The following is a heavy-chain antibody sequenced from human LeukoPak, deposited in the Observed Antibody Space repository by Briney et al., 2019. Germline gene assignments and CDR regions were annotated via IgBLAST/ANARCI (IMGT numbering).Heavy chain of an antibody. Sequence: PSETLSLTCTVSGGSISSSSYYWGWIRQPPGKGLEWIGSIYYSGSTYYNPSLKSRVTVSVDTSKNQFSLKLSSVTAADTAVYYCARGPPDYMSPNWFDPWGQGTLVTVSS. D-gene: IGHD3-10*01. CDR1: GGSISSSSYY. J-gene: IGHJ5*02. CDR2: IYYSGST. CDR3: ARGPPDYMSPNWFDP. V-gene: IGHV4-39*01.